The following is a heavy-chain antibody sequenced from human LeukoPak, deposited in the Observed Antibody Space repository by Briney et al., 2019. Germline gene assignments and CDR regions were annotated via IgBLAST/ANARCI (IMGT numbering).Heavy chain of an antibody. V-gene: IGHV4-39*01. CDR2: IYYSGST. CDR3: ASIGSMVRGVYKGHFDY. D-gene: IGHD3-10*01. J-gene: IGHJ4*02. Sequence: PSETLSLTCTVSGGSISSSSYYWGWIRQPPGKGLEWIGSIYYSGSTYYNPSLKSRVTISVDTSKNQFSLKLSSVTAADTAVYYCASIGSMVRGVYKGHFDYWGQGTLVTVSS. CDR1: GGSISSSSYY.